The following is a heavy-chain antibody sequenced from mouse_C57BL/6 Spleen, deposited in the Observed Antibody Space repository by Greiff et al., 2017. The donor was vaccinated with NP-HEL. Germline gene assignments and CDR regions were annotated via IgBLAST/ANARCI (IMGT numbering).Heavy chain of an antibody. CDR2: IWSGGST. CDR1: GFSLTSYG. D-gene: IGHD4-1*01. V-gene: IGHV2-2*01. CDR3: AHWDGRYFDV. J-gene: IGHJ1*03. Sequence: QVQLQQSGPGLVQPSQSLSITCTVSGFSLTSYGVHWVRQSPGKGLEWLGVIWSGGSTDYNAAFISRLSISKDNSKSQVFFKMNSLQADDTAIYYCAHWDGRYFDVWGTGTTVTVSS.